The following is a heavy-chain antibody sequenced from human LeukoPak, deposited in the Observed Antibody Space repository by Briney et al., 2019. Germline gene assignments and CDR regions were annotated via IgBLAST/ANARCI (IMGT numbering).Heavy chain of an antibody. CDR2: THYRSQWFN. CDR3: ATIKRGIVGGSDAFDI. Sequence: SQTLSLTCAISGDSVSSNSAAWNWIRQSPSRGLEWLGRTHYRSQWFNDYAVSVKSRITINPDTSKNQFSLQLNSVTPEDTAVYYCATIKRGIVGGSDAFDIWGQGTMVTVSS. V-gene: IGHV6-1*01. D-gene: IGHD1-26*01. CDR1: GDSVSSNSAA. J-gene: IGHJ3*02.